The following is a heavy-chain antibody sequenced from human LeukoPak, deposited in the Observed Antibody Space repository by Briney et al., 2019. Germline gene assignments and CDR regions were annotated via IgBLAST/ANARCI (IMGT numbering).Heavy chain of an antibody. Sequence: SETLSLTCTVSGSYISSSSYSWGWIRQPPGKGLEWIGNIYYTGTTYSNPSLKSRVTISVDTSKNQFSLKLTSVTAADTAVYYCARDQGYYDYVWGSYRYNFDYWGQGTLVTVSS. V-gene: IGHV4-39*02. CDR2: IYYTGTT. D-gene: IGHD3-16*02. J-gene: IGHJ4*02. CDR3: ARDQGYYDYVWGSYRYNFDY. CDR1: GSYISSSSYS.